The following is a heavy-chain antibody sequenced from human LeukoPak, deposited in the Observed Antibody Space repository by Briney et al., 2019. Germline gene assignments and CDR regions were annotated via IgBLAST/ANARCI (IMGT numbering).Heavy chain of an antibody. CDR3: ARDRIAAAGTHFDY. Sequence: SETLSLTCAVYGGSFSGYYWSWIRQPPGKGLEWIGEINHSGSTNYNPSFKSRVTISVDTSKNQFSLKLSSVTAADTAVYYCARDRIAAAGTHFDYWGQGTLVTVSS. V-gene: IGHV4-34*01. J-gene: IGHJ4*02. CDR2: INHSGST. D-gene: IGHD6-13*01. CDR1: GGSFSGYY.